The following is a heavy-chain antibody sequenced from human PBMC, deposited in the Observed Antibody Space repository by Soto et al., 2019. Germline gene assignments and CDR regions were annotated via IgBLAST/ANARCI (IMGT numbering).Heavy chain of an antibody. J-gene: IGHJ6*02. D-gene: IGHD3-16*01. CDR3: ARGAEIVTLSPDYDSLDYYYYGMDV. Sequence: GGSLRLSCAASGFTFSSYAMHWVRQAPGKGLEWVAVISYDGSNKYYADSVKGRFTISRDNSKNTLYLQMNSLRAEDTAVYYCARGAEIVTLSPDYDSLDYYYYGMDVWGQGTTVTVSS. CDR1: GFTFSSYA. CDR2: ISYDGSNK. V-gene: IGHV3-30-3*01.